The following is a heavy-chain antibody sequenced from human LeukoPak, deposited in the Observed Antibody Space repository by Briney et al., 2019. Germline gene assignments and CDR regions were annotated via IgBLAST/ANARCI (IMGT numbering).Heavy chain of an antibody. J-gene: IGHJ4*02. V-gene: IGHV3-11*01. CDR3: ARGHYDFWSGYYSH. CDR2: ISSSGSTI. Sequence: GGSLRLSCAASGFTFSDYYMSWIRQAPEKGQEWVSYISSSGSTIYYAGSVKGRFTISRDNAKNSLYLQMNSLRAEDTAVYYCARGHYDFWSGYYSHWGQGTLVTVSS. D-gene: IGHD3-3*01. CDR1: GFTFSDYY.